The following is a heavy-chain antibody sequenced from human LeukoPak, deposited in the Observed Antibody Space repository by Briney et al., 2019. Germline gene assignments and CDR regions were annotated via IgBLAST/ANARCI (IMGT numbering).Heavy chain of an antibody. CDR3: AREGATAGSGYYFDY. CDR2: ISSSSSSI. J-gene: IGHJ4*02. CDR1: GFIFSGYS. Sequence: GGSLRLSCAASGFIFSGYSMNWVRQAPGKGLEWVSSISSSSSSIYYADSVKGRFTIPRDNTKKSLYLQMNSLRAEDTAVYYCAREGATAGSGYYFDYWGQGSLVPVSS. V-gene: IGHV3-21*01. D-gene: IGHD6-13*01.